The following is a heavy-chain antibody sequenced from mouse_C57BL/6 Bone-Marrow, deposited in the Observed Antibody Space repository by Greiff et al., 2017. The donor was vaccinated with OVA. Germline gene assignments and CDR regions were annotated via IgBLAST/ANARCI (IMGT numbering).Heavy chain of an antibody. CDR1: GYTFTDYY. Sequence: VQLQQSGPELVKPGASVKISCKASGYTFTDYYMNWVKQSHGKSLEWIGDINPKNGGTRYNQKFKGKATLTVDKAYSTAYMELRSLTSVDSAVYYCARPYYGSSYVSYWYFDVWGTGTTVTVSS. D-gene: IGHD1-1*01. V-gene: IGHV1-26*01. CDR3: ARPYYGSSYVSYWYFDV. CDR2: INPKNGGT. J-gene: IGHJ1*03.